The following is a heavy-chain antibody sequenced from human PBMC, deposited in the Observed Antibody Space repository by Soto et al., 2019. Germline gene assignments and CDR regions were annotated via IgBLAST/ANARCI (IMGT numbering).Heavy chain of an antibody. Sequence: GGSLRLSCAASGFTFTDYYMSWVRQAPGKGLEWISYMSSTGITVYYADSVKGRFTISRDNAKNSLYLQMNSLRAEDTAVYYCARDMSPDSGSAFDIWGQGTMVTVSS. CDR1: GFTFTDYY. V-gene: IGHV3-11*01. J-gene: IGHJ3*02. CDR2: MSSTGITV. D-gene: IGHD1-26*01. CDR3: ARDMSPDSGSAFDI.